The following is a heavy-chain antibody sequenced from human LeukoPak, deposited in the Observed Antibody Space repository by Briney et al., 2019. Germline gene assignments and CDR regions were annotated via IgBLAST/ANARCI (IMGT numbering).Heavy chain of an antibody. V-gene: IGHV1-24*01. D-gene: IGHD3-10*01. Sequence: GASVKVSCKASGYTFANYYMHWVRQAPGKGLEWMGGLDPEDGETIYAQKFQGRVTMTEDTSTDTAYMELSSLRSEDTAVYYCATAELYGSGSYSYWGQGTLVTVSS. CDR2: LDPEDGET. CDR3: ATAELYGSGSYSY. CDR1: GYTFANYY. J-gene: IGHJ4*02.